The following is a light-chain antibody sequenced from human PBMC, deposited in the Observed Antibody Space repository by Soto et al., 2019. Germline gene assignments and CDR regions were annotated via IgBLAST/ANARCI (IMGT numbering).Light chain of an antibody. Sequence: EIVLAQSPANLCVSPGERATLFCRASQSIGRNLAWYQHKPGQAPRLLIYGASTGTTDIPTRFSASGSGTEFILTISCMQSEDFAVYYCQQYNNWPRSFGQGTKVDIK. J-gene: IGKJ1*01. V-gene: IGKV3-15*01. CDR3: QQYNNWPRS. CDR1: QSIGRN. CDR2: GAS.